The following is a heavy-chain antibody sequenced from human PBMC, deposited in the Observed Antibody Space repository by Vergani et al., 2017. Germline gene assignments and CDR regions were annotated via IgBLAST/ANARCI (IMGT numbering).Heavy chain of an antibody. CDR1: GGSINSGSFY. J-gene: IGHJ4*02. Sequence: QVQLQESGPRLVKPSETLSLTCTVSGGSINSGSFYWSWIRQPPGKGLEWIGYIYYSGSTNYNPSLKSRVTISVDTSKNQFSLKLSSVTAADTAVYYCARVGGYYDSSGYYYAAGSFDYWGQGTLVTVSS. CDR3: ARVGGYYDSSGYYYAAGSFDY. V-gene: IGHV4-61*01. D-gene: IGHD3-22*01. CDR2: IYYSGST.